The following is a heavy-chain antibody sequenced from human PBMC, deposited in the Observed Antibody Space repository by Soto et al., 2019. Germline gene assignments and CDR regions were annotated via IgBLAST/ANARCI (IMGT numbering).Heavy chain of an antibody. V-gene: IGHV4-30-4*01. Sequence: QVQLQESGPGLVKPSQTLSLTCTVSGGSISSGDYYWSWIRQPPGKGLEWIGYFYYSGSTYYNPSLKSRVTISVDTSKNQFSLKLSSVTAADTAVYYCARGIGYCSGGSCHKTDYWGQGTLVTVSS. CDR2: FYYSGST. J-gene: IGHJ4*02. CDR3: ARGIGYCSGGSCHKTDY. CDR1: GGSISSGDYY. D-gene: IGHD2-15*01.